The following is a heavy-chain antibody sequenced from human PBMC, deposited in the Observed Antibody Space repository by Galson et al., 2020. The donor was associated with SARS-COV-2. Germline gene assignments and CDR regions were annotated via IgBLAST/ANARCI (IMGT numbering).Heavy chain of an antibody. CDR2: IRHSSSTI. V-gene: IGHV3-48*01. CDR3: ARDNCGTTSCHDY. D-gene: IGHD2-2*01. Sequence: GGSLRLSCAASGFTFSNYDMNWVRQAPGKGLEWISYIRHSSSTIYYADSVKGRFTISRDNAKNSLYVQMNSLRVEDTAVYYCARDNCGTTSCHDYWGQGTLVTVSS. J-gene: IGHJ4*02. CDR1: GFTFSNYD.